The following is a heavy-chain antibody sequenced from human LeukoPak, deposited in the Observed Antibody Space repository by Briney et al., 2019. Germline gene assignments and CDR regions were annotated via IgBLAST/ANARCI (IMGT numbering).Heavy chain of an antibody. CDR1: GYNFTPYW. CDR2: TFAGYSYT. D-gene: IGHD3-10*01. Sequence: GESLKISCQSSGYNFTPYWLVWVRQMPGKGLEWMGITFAGYSYTIYSPSFQGQVTISVDKSISTAYLQWSSLKASDTAMYYCASYGSGSYYASGYWGQGTLVTVSS. CDR3: ASYGSGSYYASGY. V-gene: IGHV5-51*01. J-gene: IGHJ4*02.